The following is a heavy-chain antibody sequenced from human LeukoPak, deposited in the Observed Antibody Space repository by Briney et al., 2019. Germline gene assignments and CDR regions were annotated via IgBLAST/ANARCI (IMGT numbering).Heavy chain of an antibody. CDR3: ARESRRYSYGYHY. CDR1: GYTFTGYY. V-gene: IGHV1-2*02. CDR2: INPNSGGT. J-gene: IGHJ4*02. D-gene: IGHD5-18*01. Sequence: ASVKVSCKASGYTFTGYYMHWVRQAPGQGLEWMGWINPNSGGTNYAQKFQGRVTRTRDTSISTAYMELSRLRSDDTAVYYCARESRRYSYGYHYWGQGTLVTVSS.